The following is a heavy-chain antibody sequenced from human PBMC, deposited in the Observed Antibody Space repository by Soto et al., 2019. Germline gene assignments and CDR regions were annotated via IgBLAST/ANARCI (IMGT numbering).Heavy chain of an antibody. V-gene: IGHV3-30-3*01. CDR3: AREGGRLFAY. D-gene: IGHD1-26*01. CDR1: GFTFSSYA. J-gene: IGHJ4*02. CDR2: MSYDGSNK. Sequence: GGSLRLSCAASGFTFSSYAMHWVRQAPGKGLEWVAVMSYDGSNKYYADSVKGRFTISRDNSKNTLYLQMNSLRAEDTAVYYWAREGGRLFAYWGQGTLVTVSS.